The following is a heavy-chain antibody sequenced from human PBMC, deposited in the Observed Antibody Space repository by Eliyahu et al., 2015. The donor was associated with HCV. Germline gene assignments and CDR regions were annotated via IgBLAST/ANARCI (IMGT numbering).Heavy chain of an antibody. J-gene: IGHJ4*02. D-gene: IGHD4-17*01. Sequence: FTISRDNAKNSLYLQMNSLRDEDTAVYYCARDHSGYHSPVYGDYWHWGQGTLVTVSS. CDR3: ARDHSGYHSPVYGDYWH. V-gene: IGHV3-48*02.